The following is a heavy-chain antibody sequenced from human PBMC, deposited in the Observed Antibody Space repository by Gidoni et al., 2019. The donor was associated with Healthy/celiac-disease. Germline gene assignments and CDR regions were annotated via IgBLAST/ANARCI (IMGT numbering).Heavy chain of an antibody. J-gene: IGHJ4*02. Sequence: VQLVGSGGGVVQPGRSRRLSGEASGFPFSSYAMHWVRQAPGQGLEWVAVIAYDGSNKYYADSVKGRFTISRDNSKNTLYLQMNSLRAEDTAVYYCARDMYYYGSGSYYGRWDYFDYWGQGTLVTVSS. CDR2: IAYDGSNK. D-gene: IGHD3-10*01. V-gene: IGHV3-30-3*01. CDR1: GFPFSSYA. CDR3: ARDMYYYGSGSYYGRWDYFDY.